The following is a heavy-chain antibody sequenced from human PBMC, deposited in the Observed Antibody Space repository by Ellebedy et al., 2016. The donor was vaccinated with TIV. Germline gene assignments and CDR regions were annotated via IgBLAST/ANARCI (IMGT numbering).Heavy chain of an antibody. D-gene: IGHD1-26*01. CDR1: GFIFNSHG. Sequence: GESLKIPCAASGFIFNSHGMHWVRQAPGKGLEWVAVISGHGLTTYYADSVKGRFTISRDDSKNSLYLQMNTLKTEDTAIYYCARIGYSAAEFDFWGQGTLVTVSS. CDR3: ARIGYSAAEFDF. CDR2: ISGHGLTT. J-gene: IGHJ4*02. V-gene: IGHV3-30*03.